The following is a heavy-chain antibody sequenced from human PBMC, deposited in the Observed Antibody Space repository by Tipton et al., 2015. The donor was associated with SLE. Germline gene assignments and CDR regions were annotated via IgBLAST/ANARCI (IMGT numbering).Heavy chain of an antibody. CDR3: ARGRIQLWSYFDS. D-gene: IGHD5-18*01. V-gene: IGHV4-61*09. CDR1: GDSISSGDSY. J-gene: IGHJ4*02. CDR2: IYTGGST. Sequence: TLSLTCTVSGDSISSGDSYWTWIRQPPGKRLEWIGYIYTGGSTNYNPSLKSRVTMSVDTSKRQISLRLNSVTAADTAVYYCARGRIQLWSYFDSWGPGTLLTVSS.